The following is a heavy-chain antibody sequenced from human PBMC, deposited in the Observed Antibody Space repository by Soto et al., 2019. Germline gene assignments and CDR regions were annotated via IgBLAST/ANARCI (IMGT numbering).Heavy chain of an antibody. CDR3: ARDSVVPAANRRDAFDL. J-gene: IGHJ3*01. V-gene: IGHV4-31*03. CDR2: IYYSGST. CDR1: GGSISSGGYY. Sequence: QVQLQESGPGLVKPSQTLSLTCTVSGGSISSGGYYWSWIRQHPGKGLEWIGYIYYSGSTYYIPSHKSRVTISGAAGNHQFSLKLSPVTAADTAVYYCARDSVVPAANRRDAFDLWGQGTMVTGSS. D-gene: IGHD2-2*01.